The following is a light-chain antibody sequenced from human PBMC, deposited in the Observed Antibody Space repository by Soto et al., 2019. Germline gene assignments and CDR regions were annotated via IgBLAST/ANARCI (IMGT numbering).Light chain of an antibody. CDR2: GNS. CDR3: QSYDNSLTGSNV. Sequence: QSVLTQPPSVSGAPGQSVTISCTGSSSNIGAGHDVHWYQQFPGTAPKVLIYGNSNRPSGVPDRLSGSKSGTSASLAITGLQAEDEADYYCQSYDNSLTGSNVFGTGTRVTVL. J-gene: IGLJ1*01. V-gene: IGLV1-40*01. CDR1: SSNIGAGHD.